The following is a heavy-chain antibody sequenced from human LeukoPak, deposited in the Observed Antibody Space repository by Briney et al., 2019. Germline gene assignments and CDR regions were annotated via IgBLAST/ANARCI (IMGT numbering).Heavy chain of an antibody. CDR2: ISEDGSRE. D-gene: IGHD2-21*01. V-gene: IGHV3-7*01. CDR1: GINFRKYW. Sequence: TGGSLRLSREVSGINFRKYWMTWVRQAPGKGLEWVASISEDGSREWYVDSVKGRFTVSRDNAKNALYLQVNSLRVDDTAVYYCTRDYSNARDYWGQGTLVTVSS. CDR3: TRDYSNARDY. J-gene: IGHJ4*02.